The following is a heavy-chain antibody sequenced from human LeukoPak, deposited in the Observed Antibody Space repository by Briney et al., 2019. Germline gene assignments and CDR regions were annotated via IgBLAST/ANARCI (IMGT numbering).Heavy chain of an antibody. J-gene: IGHJ4*02. CDR2: IYYSGST. CDR3: ARARWGIVGATLFDY. V-gene: IGHV4-39*07. D-gene: IGHD1-26*01. CDR1: GGSISSSSYY. Sequence: SETLSLTCTASGGSISSSSYYWGWIRQPPGKGLEWIGSIYYSGSTYYNPSLKSRVTISVDTSKNQFSLKLSSVTAADTAVYYCARARWGIVGATLFDYWGQGTLVTVSS.